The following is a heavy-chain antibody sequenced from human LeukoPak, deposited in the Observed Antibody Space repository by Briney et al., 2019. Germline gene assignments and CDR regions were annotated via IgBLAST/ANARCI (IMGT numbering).Heavy chain of an antibody. CDR1: GLKFIDAW. Sequence: PGGSLRLSCEISGLKFIDAWVSWVRQAPGKGLEWVSAISGSGGSTYYADSVKGRFTISRDNSKNTLYLQMNSLRAEDTAVYYCAKDASSTFYYMDVWGKGTTVTVSS. CDR2: ISGSGGST. V-gene: IGHV3-23*01. J-gene: IGHJ6*03. CDR3: AKDASSTFYYMDV. D-gene: IGHD3-16*01.